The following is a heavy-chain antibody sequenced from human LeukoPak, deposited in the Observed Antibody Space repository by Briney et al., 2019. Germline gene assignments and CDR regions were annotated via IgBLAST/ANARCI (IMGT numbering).Heavy chain of an antibody. CDR2: IHYTGST. Sequence: PSETLSLTCTVSGGSISSYYWSWIRQSPGKGLECIGYIHYTGSTNYNPSLKSRVTISVETSKNQFSLKLKSVTAADTAVYYCARGLAGAGDYYFDYWGQGTLVTVSS. D-gene: IGHD6-19*01. CDR1: GGSISSYY. CDR3: ARGLAGAGDYYFDY. J-gene: IGHJ4*02. V-gene: IGHV4-59*01.